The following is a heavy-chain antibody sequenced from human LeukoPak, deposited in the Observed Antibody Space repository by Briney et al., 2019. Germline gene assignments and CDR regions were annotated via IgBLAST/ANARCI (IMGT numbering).Heavy chain of an antibody. Sequence: PSQTLSLTCAVSGGSISSGGYSWSWIRQPPGKGLEWIRYIYHSGSTYYNPSLKSRVTISVDRSKNQFSLKLSSVTAADTAVYYCAREMSGYYYYGMDVWGQGTTVTVSS. CDR3: AREMSGYYYYGMDV. D-gene: IGHD3-3*01. CDR1: GGSISSGGYS. J-gene: IGHJ6*02. CDR2: IYHSGST. V-gene: IGHV4-30-2*01.